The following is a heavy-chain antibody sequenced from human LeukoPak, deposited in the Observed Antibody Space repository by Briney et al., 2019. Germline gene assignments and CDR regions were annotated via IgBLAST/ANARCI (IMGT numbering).Heavy chain of an antibody. J-gene: IGHJ5*02. CDR3: ARRGAAAGTTWFDP. D-gene: IGHD6-13*01. CDR2: INHSGST. CDR1: GGSFSGYY. V-gene: IGHV4-34*01. Sequence: PSETLSLTCTVYGGSFSGYYWSWIRQPPGKGLEWIGEINHSGSTNYNPSLKSRVTISVDTSKNQFSLKLSSVTAADTAVYYCARRGAAAGTTWFDPWGQGTLVTVSS.